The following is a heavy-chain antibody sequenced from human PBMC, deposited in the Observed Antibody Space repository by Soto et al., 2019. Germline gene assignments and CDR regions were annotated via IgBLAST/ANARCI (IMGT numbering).Heavy chain of an antibody. Sequence: GASVKVSCKASGYTFTGYYMHWVRQAPGQGLEWMGGIIPIFGTANYAQKFQGRVTITADESTSTAYMELSSLRSEDTAVYYCARGERLYFDWFDYWGQGTLVTVSS. CDR1: GYTFTGYY. V-gene: IGHV1-69*13. D-gene: IGHD3-9*01. CDR2: IIPIFGTA. CDR3: ARGERLYFDWFDY. J-gene: IGHJ4*02.